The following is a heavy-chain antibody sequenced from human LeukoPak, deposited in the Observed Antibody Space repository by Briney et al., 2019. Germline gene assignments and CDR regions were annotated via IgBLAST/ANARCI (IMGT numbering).Heavy chain of an antibody. J-gene: IGHJ4*02. V-gene: IGHV3-30*18. CDR2: ISYDGSDK. Sequence: GRSLRLSCAASGFTFDDYAMHWVRQAPGKGLEWVAVISYDGSDKYYADSVKGRFTISRDNSKNTLYLQMNSLRAEDTAVYYCAKDRSGSPQVGYWGQGTLVTVSS. CDR1: GFTFDDYA. CDR3: AKDRSGSPQVGY. D-gene: IGHD1-26*01.